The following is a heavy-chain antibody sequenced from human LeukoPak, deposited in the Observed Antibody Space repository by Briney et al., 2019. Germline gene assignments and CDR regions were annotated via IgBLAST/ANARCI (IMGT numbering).Heavy chain of an antibody. J-gene: IGHJ6*03. V-gene: IGHV3-49*04. D-gene: IGHD6-19*01. CDR1: GFTFGDYA. CDR2: IRSKAYGGTT. CDR3: TKVGIAVAATGYYYMDV. Sequence: PGRSLRLSCTASGFTFGDYAMSWVRQAPGKGLEWVGFIRSKAYGGTTEYAASVKGRFTISRDDSKSIAYLQMNSLKTEDTAVYCCTKVGIAVAATGYYYMDVWGKGTTVTVSS.